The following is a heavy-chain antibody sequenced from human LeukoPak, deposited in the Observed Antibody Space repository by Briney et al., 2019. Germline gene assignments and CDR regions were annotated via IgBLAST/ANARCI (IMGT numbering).Heavy chain of an antibody. CDR3: AKDREWDPDYEDYGSAFAI. CDR2: ISGSGGST. V-gene: IGHV3-23*01. D-gene: IGHD4-17*01. J-gene: IGHJ3*02. Sequence: SGGSLRLSCAGSGFTFSSYAMAWVRQAPGKGLEWVSSISGSGGSTYYADSVKGRFTISRDNPRTTIFLDMNSLRAEDTGVYYCAKDREWDPDYEDYGSAFAIWGQGTTVTASS. CDR1: GFTFSSYA.